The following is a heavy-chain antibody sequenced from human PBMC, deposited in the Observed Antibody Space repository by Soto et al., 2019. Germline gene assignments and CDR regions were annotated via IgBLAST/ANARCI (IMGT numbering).Heavy chain of an antibody. CDR3: AKDEGSITMIVVVPGGY. Sequence: GSLRLSCAASGFTFSSYAMSWVRQAPGKGLEWVSAISGSGGSTYYADSVKGRFTISRDNSKNTLYLQMNSLRAEDTAVYYCAKDEGSITMIVVVPGGYWGQGTLVTVSP. CDR1: GFTFSSYA. CDR2: ISGSGGST. D-gene: IGHD3-22*01. J-gene: IGHJ4*02. V-gene: IGHV3-23*01.